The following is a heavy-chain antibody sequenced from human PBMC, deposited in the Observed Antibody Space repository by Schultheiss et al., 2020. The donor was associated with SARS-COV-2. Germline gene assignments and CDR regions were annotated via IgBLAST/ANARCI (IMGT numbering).Heavy chain of an antibody. Sequence: SETLSLTCTVSGGSISSGGYYWSWIRQPPGKGLEWIGEINHSGSTNYNPSLKSRVTISGDTSKNQFSLKLSSVTAADTAVYYCARENLYTVVIPAAITPEGGFDYWGQGTLVTVSS. CDR1: GGSISSGGYY. J-gene: IGHJ4*02. D-gene: IGHD2-2*01. CDR3: ARENLYTVVIPAAITPEGGFDY. CDR2: INHSGST. V-gene: IGHV4-39*07.